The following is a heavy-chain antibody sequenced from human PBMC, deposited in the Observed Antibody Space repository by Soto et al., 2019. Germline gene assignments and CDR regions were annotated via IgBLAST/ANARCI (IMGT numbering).Heavy chain of an antibody. V-gene: IGHV1-24*01. CDR3: ATYKNYYDSSGYEYFQH. CDR2: FDPEDGET. Sequence: ASVKVSCKVSGYTLTELSMHWVRQAPGKGLEWMGGFDPEDGETIYAQKFQGRVTMTEDTSTDTAYMELSSLRSEDTAGYYCATYKNYYDSSGYEYFQHWGQGTLVTVSS. J-gene: IGHJ1*01. D-gene: IGHD3-22*01. CDR1: GYTLTELS.